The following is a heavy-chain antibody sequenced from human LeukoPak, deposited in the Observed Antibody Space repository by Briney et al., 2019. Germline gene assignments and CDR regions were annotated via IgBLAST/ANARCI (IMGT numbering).Heavy chain of an antibody. D-gene: IGHD4-17*01. Sequence: ASVKVSCKASGYTFTSYYMHWVRQAPGQGLEWMGIINPRGGSTSYAQKFQGRVTMTRDTPTSTVYMELSSLRSGDTAVYYCARGTTTVSLDWYFDLWGRGTLVTVSS. CDR2: INPRGGST. V-gene: IGHV1-46*01. J-gene: IGHJ2*01. CDR3: ARGTTTVSLDWYFDL. CDR1: GYTFTSYY.